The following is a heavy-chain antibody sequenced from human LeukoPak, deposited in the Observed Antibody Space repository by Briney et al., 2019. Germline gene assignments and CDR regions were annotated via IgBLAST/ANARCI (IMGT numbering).Heavy chain of an antibody. V-gene: IGHV3-74*01. D-gene: IGHD2-15*01. CDR2: INSDGGST. J-gene: IGHJ4*02. CDR1: GFTFSSYW. Sequence: PGGSLRLSCAAPGFTFSSYWMHWVRHGPGEGLVWVSRINSDGGSTSSADSLKGRFTISRDNAKYTLYLQMTSMRAEDTAVYYCARGGLEYCSGGRCHGNFDYGGQGTLATVSS. CDR3: ARGGLEYCSGGRCHGNFDY.